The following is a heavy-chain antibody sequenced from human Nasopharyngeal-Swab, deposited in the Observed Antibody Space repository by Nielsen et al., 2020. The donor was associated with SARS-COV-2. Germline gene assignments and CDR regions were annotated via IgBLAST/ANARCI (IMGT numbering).Heavy chain of an antibody. V-gene: IGHV3-74*01. Sequence: ESLEISCAGSGFTFSSYWMHWVRQAPGKGLVWVSRINSDGSSTSYADSVKGRFTISRDNAKNTLYLQMNSLRAEDTAVYYCARDGVLYYYGMDVWGQGTTVTVSS. CDR3: ARDGVLYYYGMDV. J-gene: IGHJ6*02. CDR1: GFTFSSYW. D-gene: IGHD6-13*01. CDR2: INSDGSST.